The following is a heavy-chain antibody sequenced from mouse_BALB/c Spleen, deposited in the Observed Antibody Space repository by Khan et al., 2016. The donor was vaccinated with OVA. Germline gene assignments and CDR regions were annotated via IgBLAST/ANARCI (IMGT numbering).Heavy chain of an antibody. CDR1: GFTFNSYG. CDR2: ISGDSNTI. V-gene: IGHV5-17*02. D-gene: IGHD1-1*01. Sequence: EVQLVESGGGLVQPGGSRKLSCAASGFTFNSYGMHWVRHAPEKGLEWVAYISGDSNTIYYADTVKGRFTISRDNPKNTLFLQMTSLMSEDTAMYYCATSYFYGYYFDYWGPGTTLTVS. J-gene: IGHJ2*01. CDR3: ATSYFYGYYFDY.